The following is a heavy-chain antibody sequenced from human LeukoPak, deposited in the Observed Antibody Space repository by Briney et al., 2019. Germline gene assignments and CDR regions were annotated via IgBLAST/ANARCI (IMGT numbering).Heavy chain of an antibody. CDR2: IKQDGSET. J-gene: IGHJ4*02. D-gene: IGHD6-19*01. Sequence: PGGSLRLSCAASGFTFRYYWMSWVRQAPGKGLEWVANIKQDGSETYYVDSVRGRFTITRDNDKNSLYLQMNSLRSEDTAVYYCARTSDWSFDYWSQGALVIVSS. V-gene: IGHV3-7*01. CDR1: GFTFRYYW. CDR3: ARTSDWSFDY.